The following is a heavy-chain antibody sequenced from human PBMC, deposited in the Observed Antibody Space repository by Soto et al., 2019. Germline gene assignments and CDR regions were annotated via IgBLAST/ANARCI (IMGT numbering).Heavy chain of an antibody. J-gene: IGHJ3*02. CDR3: ARGKHSTFDI. D-gene: IGHD2-21*01. V-gene: IGHV6-1*01. Sequence: QVQLQQSGPGLVKPSQTLSLTCAISGDSVSTYGVAWNCIRLSPSRVLEWLGRTYYRSKWYSDYALSVKSRITSNPDTSKNQFSLQLNSVTPEDTALYYCARGKHSTFDIWGQGPMVAVSS. CDR1: GDSVSTYGVA. CDR2: TYYRSKWYS.